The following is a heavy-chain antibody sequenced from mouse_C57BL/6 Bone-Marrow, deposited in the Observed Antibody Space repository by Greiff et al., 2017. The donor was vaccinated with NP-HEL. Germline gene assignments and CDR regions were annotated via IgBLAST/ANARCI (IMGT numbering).Heavy chain of an antibody. D-gene: IGHD4-1*01. Sequence: VQLQESGPGLVKPSQSLSLTCSVTGYSITSGYYWNWIRQFPGNKLEWMGYISNDGSNNYNPSLKNRISITRDTSKNQFFLKLNSVTTEDTATYYCAREELGPLFAYWGQGTLVTVSA. J-gene: IGHJ3*01. CDR3: AREELGPLFAY. V-gene: IGHV3-6*01. CDR1: GYSITSGYY. CDR2: ISNDGSN.